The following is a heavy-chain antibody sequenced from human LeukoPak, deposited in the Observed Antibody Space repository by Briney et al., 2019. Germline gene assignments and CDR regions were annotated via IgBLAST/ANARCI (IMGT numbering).Heavy chain of an antibody. Sequence: PGGSLRLSCAASGFTFSSYWMHWVRQAPGNGLVWVSRINSDGSSTSYADSVKGRFTISRDNAKNTLYLQMNSLRAEDTAVYYCARGTVLLWFGELSSDYYYMDVWGKGTTVTISS. CDR2: INSDGSST. J-gene: IGHJ6*03. V-gene: IGHV3-74*01. CDR1: GFTFSSYW. D-gene: IGHD3-10*01. CDR3: ARGTVLLWFGELSSDYYYMDV.